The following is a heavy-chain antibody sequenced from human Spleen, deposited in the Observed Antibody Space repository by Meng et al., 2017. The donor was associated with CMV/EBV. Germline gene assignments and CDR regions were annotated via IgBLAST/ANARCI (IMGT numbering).Heavy chain of an antibody. CDR3: ARGTGTTPY. Sequence: SETLSLTCTVSGDSISGYYWSWIRQYPGKGLEWIGSIYDSENYDSETTDFNPSLKSRVTISVDTSKNQISLRLNSVTAADTSVYYCARGTGTTPYWGQGTLVTVSS. J-gene: IGHJ4*02. D-gene: IGHD1-1*01. CDR1: GDSISGYY. V-gene: IGHV4-59*12. CDR2: IYDSENYDSETT.